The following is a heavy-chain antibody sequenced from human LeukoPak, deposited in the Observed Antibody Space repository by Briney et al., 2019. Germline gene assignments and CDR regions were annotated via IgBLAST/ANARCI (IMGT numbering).Heavy chain of an antibody. D-gene: IGHD3-3*01. CDR2: ISSSSTI. V-gene: IGHV3-69-1*01. Sequence: PGGSLRLSCTASGFTFGDYAMNWVRQAPGKGLEWVSYISSSSTIYYADSVKGRFTISRDNAKNSLYLQMNSLRDEDTAVYYCAREGGRVLRFLEWLKDGFDYWGQGTLVTVSS. CDR1: GFTFGDYA. CDR3: AREGGRVLRFLEWLKDGFDY. J-gene: IGHJ4*02.